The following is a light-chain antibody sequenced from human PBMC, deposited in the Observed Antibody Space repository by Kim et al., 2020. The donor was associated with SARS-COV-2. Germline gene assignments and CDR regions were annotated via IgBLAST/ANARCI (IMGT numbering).Light chain of an antibody. V-gene: IGLV2-8*01. J-gene: IGLJ3*02. CDR2: EVS. CDR3: CSYSVTNTLV. CDR1: GSDVGGDTD. Sequence: GQSVTIACTGTGSDVGGDTDVSWYHQHPGKAPKLMIYEVSKRPSGVPDRFSGSKSDNTASLTVSGLQAGDEADYYCCSYSVTNTLVFGGGTQLTVL.